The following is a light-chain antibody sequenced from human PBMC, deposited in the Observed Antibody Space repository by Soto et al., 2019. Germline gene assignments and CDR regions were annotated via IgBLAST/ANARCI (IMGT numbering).Light chain of an antibody. J-gene: IGKJ5*01. CDR3: QPGSTGPPLP. Sequence: EIMLTQSLFRLYLTPGQRATLSCGASQSVSSYLAWYQQKPGQAPRLLIYDASNRATGIPARFSGSGSGTDFTLTIDNLEPEDFAVYDGQPGSTGPPLPVAQRRRREIK. CDR2: DAS. V-gene: IGKV3-11*01. CDR1: QSVSSY.